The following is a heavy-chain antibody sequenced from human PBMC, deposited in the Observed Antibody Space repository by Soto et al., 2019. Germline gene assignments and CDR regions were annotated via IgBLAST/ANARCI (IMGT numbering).Heavy chain of an antibody. D-gene: IGHD3-22*01. V-gene: IGHV3-23*01. J-gene: IGHJ4*02. CDR3: AKVTYYYDTSVYYYFDY. CDR1: GFTFSSYA. CDR2: ISGSGGGST. Sequence: GGSLRLSCVASGFTFSSYAMSWVRQAPGKGLEWDSTISGSGGGSTYYADSVKGRFTISRDNSKNTLYLQMNSLRAEDTAVYYCAKVTYYYDTSVYYYFDYWGQGTQVTVYS.